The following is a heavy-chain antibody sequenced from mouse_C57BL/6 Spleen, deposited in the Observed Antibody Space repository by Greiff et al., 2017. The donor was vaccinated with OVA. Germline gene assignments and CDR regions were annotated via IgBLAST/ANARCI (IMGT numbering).Heavy chain of an antibody. CDR2: IDPNSGGT. CDR3: ERLDSSGDAMDY. V-gene: IGHV1-72*01. Sequence: QVQLKQPGAELVKPGASVKLSCKASGYTFTSYWMHWVKQRPGRGLEWIGRIDPNSGGTKYNEKFKSKATLTVDKPSSTAYMQLSSLTAEDSAVSYCERLDSSGDAMDYWGQGTSVTVSS. J-gene: IGHJ4*01. D-gene: IGHD3-2*02. CDR1: GYTFTSYW.